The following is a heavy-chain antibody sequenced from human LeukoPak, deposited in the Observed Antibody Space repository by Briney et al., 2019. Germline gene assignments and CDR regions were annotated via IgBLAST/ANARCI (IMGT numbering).Heavy chain of an antibody. CDR3: ARTMIVVVTNDAFDI. D-gene: IGHD3-22*01. Sequence: PSETLSLTCAVYGGSFSGYYWSWIRHPPGKGLEWIGEINHSGSTNYNPSLKSRVTISVDTSKNQFSLKLSSVTAADTAVYYCARTMIVVVTNDAFDIWGQGTMVTVSS. CDR1: GGSFSGYY. CDR2: INHSGST. J-gene: IGHJ3*02. V-gene: IGHV4-34*01.